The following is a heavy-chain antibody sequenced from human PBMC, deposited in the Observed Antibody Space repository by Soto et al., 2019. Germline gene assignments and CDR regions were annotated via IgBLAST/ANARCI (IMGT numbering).Heavy chain of an antibody. CDR1: GGSISSYY. V-gene: IGHV4-59*01. D-gene: IGHD4-17*01. Sequence: SETLSLTCTDSGGSISSYYWSWIRQPPGKGLEWIGYIYYSGSTNYNPSLKSRVTISVDTSKNQFSLKLSSVTAADTAVYYCARGAVTTLMDVWGQGTTVTVSS. J-gene: IGHJ6*02. CDR2: IYYSGST. CDR3: ARGAVTTLMDV.